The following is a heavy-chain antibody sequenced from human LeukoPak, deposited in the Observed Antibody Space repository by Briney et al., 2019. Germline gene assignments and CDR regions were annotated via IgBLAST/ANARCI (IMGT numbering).Heavy chain of an antibody. Sequence: PSETLSLTCTVSGGSITNNNYYWGWIRQPPGKGLEWIGSIHYSGSTYYNPSLRSRVTISVDTSKNQFSLKLNSVTAADTAVYYCARERGDGDNWNIDYWGQGTLVTVSS. D-gene: IGHD1-20*01. V-gene: IGHV4-39*07. CDR3: ARERGDGDNWNIDY. CDR2: IHYSGST. CDR1: GGSITNNNYY. J-gene: IGHJ4*02.